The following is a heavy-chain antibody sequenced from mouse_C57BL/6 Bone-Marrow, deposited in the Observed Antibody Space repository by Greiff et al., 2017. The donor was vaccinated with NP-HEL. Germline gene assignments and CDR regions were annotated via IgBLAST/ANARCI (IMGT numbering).Heavy chain of an antibody. V-gene: IGHV1-81*01. CDR1: GYTFTSYG. J-gene: IGHJ3*01. CDR3: AREAIHYYGWFSF. D-gene: IGHD1-2*01. Sequence: QVHVKQSGAELARPGASVKLSCKASGYTFTSYGIRWVKQRTGQGLEWIGVIYPSSGNTYYNEKFKGKATLTADNSSSTAYMELRSLTSEDSAVDFCAREAIHYYGWFSFWGQGTVVTVSA. CDR2: IYPSSGNT.